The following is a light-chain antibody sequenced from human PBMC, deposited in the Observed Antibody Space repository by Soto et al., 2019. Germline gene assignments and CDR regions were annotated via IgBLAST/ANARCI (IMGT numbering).Light chain of an antibody. CDR1: TSDVGAYNY. CDR2: DVT. Sequence: QSALTHPASVSGSPGQSITISCTGTTSDVGAYNYVSWYQQHPGKAPQLVIYDVTNRPSGVSNRFSGSKSGNTASLTISGLQAEDEADYYCSSYTSSSTLVFGGGTKLTVL. J-gene: IGLJ3*02. CDR3: SSYTSSSTLV. V-gene: IGLV2-14*03.